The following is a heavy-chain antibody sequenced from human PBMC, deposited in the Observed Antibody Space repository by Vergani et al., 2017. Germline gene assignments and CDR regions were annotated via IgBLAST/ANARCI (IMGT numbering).Heavy chain of an antibody. CDR3: ARHSSSWYLGCFDP. V-gene: IGHV5-10-1*01. J-gene: IGHJ5*02. Sequence: EVQLVQSGAEVKKPGESLRISCKGSGYSFTSYWISLVRQMPGKGLEWMGRIDPSDSYTNYSPSFQRHGTIAAGKSISTAYLQWSSLKAADTAMYYCARHSSSWYLGCFDPWGQGTLVTVSS. CDR1: GYSFTSYW. CDR2: IDPSDSYT. D-gene: IGHD6-13*01.